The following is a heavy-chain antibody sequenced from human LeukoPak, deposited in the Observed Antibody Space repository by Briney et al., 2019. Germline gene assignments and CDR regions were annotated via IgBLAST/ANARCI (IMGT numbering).Heavy chain of an antibody. CDR2: LKGDGSQK. Sequence: PGGSLRLSCVASGFAFNNYWMSWARQAPGKGLEWVANLKGDGSQKYYLDSVNGRFTISRDNAKNSLYLQMNSLRAEDTAVYYCARAKSIDSWGQGTLVTVPS. CDR1: GFAFNNYW. V-gene: IGHV3-7*03. J-gene: IGHJ4*02. CDR3: ARAKSIDS.